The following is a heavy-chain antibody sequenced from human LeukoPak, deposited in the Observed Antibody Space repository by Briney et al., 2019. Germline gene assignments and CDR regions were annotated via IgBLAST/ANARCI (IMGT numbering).Heavy chain of an antibody. CDR1: GFSLSTGGGA. V-gene: IGHV2-5*02. D-gene: IGHD5-18*01. Sequence: SGPTLLHPPRTLTLTFTFSGFSLSTGGGAVGWIRQPPGKALEWIALIYWDDDKRYTPSLKSRLSITKDTSKNQVDLTMTNMDPVDTATYYCAHSEDTALVHDAFDIWGQGTMVTVSS. J-gene: IGHJ3*02. CDR3: AHSEDTALVHDAFDI. CDR2: IYWDDDK.